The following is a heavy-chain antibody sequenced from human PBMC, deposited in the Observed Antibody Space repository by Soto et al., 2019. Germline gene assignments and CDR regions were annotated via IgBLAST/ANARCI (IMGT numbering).Heavy chain of an antibody. D-gene: IGHD1-26*01. Sequence: GGSLRLSCAASGFTFSSYAMTWVRQAPGKGLEWVSIISGSGGSTYYADSVKGRFTISRDDSKNTLFLQMNSLRAEDTAVYYCEFTLSGSYSQPGGAYGMDVWGQGTTVTVSS. CDR2: ISGSGGST. V-gene: IGHV3-23*01. CDR1: GFTFSSYA. CDR3: EFTLSGSYSQPGGAYGMDV. J-gene: IGHJ6*02.